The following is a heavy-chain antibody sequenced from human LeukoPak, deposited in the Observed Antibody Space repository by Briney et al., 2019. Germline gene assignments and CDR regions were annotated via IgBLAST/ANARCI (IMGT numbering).Heavy chain of an antibody. V-gene: IGHV4-4*02. CDR1: GGSINSSKW. D-gene: IGHD6-19*01. J-gene: IGHJ4*02. CDR3: ARVPRSLSSTGWSDY. Sequence: SETLSLTCAVSGGSINSSKWWNWVRQPPGKGLEWIWIIYHSGSTNYKPSLKGRATISIDTSKNQFSLRLSSVTAADTAVYYCARVPRSLSSTGWSDYWGQGTLVTVSS. CDR2: IYHSGST.